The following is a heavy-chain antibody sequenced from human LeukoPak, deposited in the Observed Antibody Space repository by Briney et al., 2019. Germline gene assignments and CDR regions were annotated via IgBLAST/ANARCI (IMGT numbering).Heavy chain of an antibody. CDR2: IYIDGTT. CDR1: GFTPSSNY. V-gene: IGHV3-53*01. Sequence: RGSLRLSCAASGFTPSSNYMSWVRQAPGKGVGWVSIIYIDGTTYYADAVKGRFTISRDSSKNTLYLQMNSLRADDMAIYYCARGTYRPFDYWGQGTPVTVSS. J-gene: IGHJ4*02. D-gene: IGHD3-10*01. CDR3: ARGTYRPFDY.